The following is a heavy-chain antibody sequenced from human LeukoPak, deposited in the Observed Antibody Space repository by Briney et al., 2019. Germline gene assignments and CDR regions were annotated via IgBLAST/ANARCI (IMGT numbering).Heavy chain of an antibody. CDR1: GYSFTGYG. D-gene: IGHD3-16*02. CDR3: VRSYGLEGDY. Sequence: VASVKVSCKASGYSFTGYGVAWVRQAPGQGLEWMGWIAAYNGLTNYAENLQGGLTLSTDTSTSTAFMELRNLTSDDTAVYFCVRSYGLEGDYWGRGTLVTVSS. CDR2: IAAYNGLT. J-gene: IGHJ4*02. V-gene: IGHV1-18*01.